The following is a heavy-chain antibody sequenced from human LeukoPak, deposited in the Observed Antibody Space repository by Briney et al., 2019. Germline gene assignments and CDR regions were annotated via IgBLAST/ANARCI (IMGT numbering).Heavy chain of an antibody. J-gene: IGHJ4*02. D-gene: IGHD6-13*01. CDR3: ATHGWAAAGLH. V-gene: IGHV4-59*08. Sequence: PSETLSLTCTVSGGSISSYYWSWIRQPPGKGLEWIGYIYCSGSTNYNPSLKSRVTISVDTSKNQFSLKLSSVTAADTAVYYCATHGWAAAGLHWGQGTLVTVSS. CDR2: IYCSGST. CDR1: GGSISSYY.